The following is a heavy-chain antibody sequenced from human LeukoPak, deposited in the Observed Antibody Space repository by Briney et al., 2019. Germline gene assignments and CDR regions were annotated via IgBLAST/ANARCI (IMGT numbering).Heavy chain of an antibody. Sequence: QAGGSLRLSCAASGFTFSSYWMSWVRQAPGKGLEWVANIKQDGSEKYYVDSVKGRFTISRDNAKNSLYLQMNSLRAEDTDVYYCARDQPLPGYSYGGTSYYMDVWGKGTTVTVSS. CDR2: IKQDGSEK. CDR1: GFTFSSYW. D-gene: IGHD5-18*01. CDR3: ARDQPLPGYSYGGTSYYMDV. J-gene: IGHJ6*03. V-gene: IGHV3-7*01.